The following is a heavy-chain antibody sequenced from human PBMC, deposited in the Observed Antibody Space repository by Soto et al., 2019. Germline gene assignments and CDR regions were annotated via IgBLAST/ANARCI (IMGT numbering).Heavy chain of an antibody. CDR1: GGSISSYY. Sequence: SETLSLTCTVSGGSISSYYWSWIRQPAGKGLEWIGSIYTSGSTYYNPSLKSRVTISVDTSKNQFSLKLSSVTAADTAAYYCARDMGIAAAGYYYYYGMDVWGQGTTVTVSS. J-gene: IGHJ6*02. V-gene: IGHV4-4*07. D-gene: IGHD6-13*01. CDR2: IYTSGST. CDR3: ARDMGIAAAGYYYYYGMDV.